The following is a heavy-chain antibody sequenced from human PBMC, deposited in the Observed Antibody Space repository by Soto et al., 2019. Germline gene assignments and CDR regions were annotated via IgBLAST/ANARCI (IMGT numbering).Heavy chain of an antibody. J-gene: IGHJ4*02. CDR1: GGSISGYS. CDR2: IFYRGST. V-gene: IGHV4-59*01. Sequence: PSETLSLTCTVSGGSISGYSWSWIRQPPGKGLEWIGYIFYRGSTNYNPSLKSRVTISVDTSKNQFSLKLSSVTAADTAVYYCASLVAGYSYGHFDYWGQGTLVTVS. CDR3: ASLVAGYSYGHFDY. D-gene: IGHD5-18*01.